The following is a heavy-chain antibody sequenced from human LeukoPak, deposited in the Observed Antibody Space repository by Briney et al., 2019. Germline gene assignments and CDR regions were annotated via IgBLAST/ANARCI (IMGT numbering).Heavy chain of an antibody. J-gene: IGHJ6*02. Sequence: SETPSLTCTVSGGSISSYYWSWIRQPPGKGLEWIGYIYYSGSTNYNPSLKSRVTISVDTSKNQFSLKLSSMTAADTAVYYCARDRHSSGYYYGMDVWGQGTTVTVSS. V-gene: IGHV4-59*01. CDR1: GGSISSYY. D-gene: IGHD6-19*01. CDR3: ARDRHSSGYYYGMDV. CDR2: IYYSGST.